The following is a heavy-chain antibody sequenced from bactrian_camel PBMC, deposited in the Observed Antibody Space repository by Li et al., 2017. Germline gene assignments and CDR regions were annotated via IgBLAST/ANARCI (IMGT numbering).Heavy chain of an antibody. CDR2: IGRDDST. V-gene: IGHV3S53*01. J-gene: IGHJ4*01. CDR1: GNSASSTC. CDR3: ATAGNWAFED. Sequence: HVQLVESGGGSVQSGGSLKLSCVVSGNSASSTCMGWFRQAPGKEREGVAAIGRDDSTTYADSVKGRFTISQDNAKNTVYLQMDSLQFEDTALYNCATAGNWAFEDWGQGTQVTVS. D-gene: IGHD7*01.